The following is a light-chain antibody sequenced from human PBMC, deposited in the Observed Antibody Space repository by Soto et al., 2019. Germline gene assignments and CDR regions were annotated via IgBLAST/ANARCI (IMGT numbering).Light chain of an antibody. CDR3: QQRINWPGT. Sequence: EIVLTQSPATLSLSPGERATLSCRASQSVSTYLAWYQQKPGQAPRLLIYDASNRATGIPARFSGSGSGTDFTLTISSLEPEDFAVYYCQQRINWPGTFGQGTKVEI. J-gene: IGKJ1*01. V-gene: IGKV3-11*01. CDR1: QSVSTY. CDR2: DAS.